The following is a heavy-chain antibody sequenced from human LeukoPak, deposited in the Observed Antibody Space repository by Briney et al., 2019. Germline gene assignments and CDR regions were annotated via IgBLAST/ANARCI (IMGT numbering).Heavy chain of an antibody. CDR1: GYTFTSYY. CDR3: ARELNGYNPERGDY. V-gene: IGHV1-46*01. CDR2: INPGGGST. J-gene: IGHJ4*02. D-gene: IGHD5-24*01. Sequence: ASVKVSCKASGYTFTSYYMHWVRQAPGQGLEWMGIINPGGGSTSYAQKFQGRLTMTRDMSTSTAYKELSSLRSEDTAVYYCARELNGYNPERGDYWGQGTLVTVSS.